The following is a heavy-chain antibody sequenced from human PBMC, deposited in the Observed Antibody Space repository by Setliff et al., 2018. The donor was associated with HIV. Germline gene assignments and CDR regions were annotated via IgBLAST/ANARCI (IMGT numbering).Heavy chain of an antibody. CDR1: GGSISNYY. D-gene: IGHD2-21*02. CDR3: ARELSGGHGGNSNFAY. V-gene: IGHV4-4*09. CDR2: IYTSGST. Sequence: SETLSLTCTVSGGSISNYYWSWIRQPPGKGLEWIGYIYTSGSTNYNPSLKSRVTMSVDTSKNQFSLKLSSVTAADTAVYYCARELSGGHGGNSNFAYWGQGTLVTVSS. J-gene: IGHJ4*02.